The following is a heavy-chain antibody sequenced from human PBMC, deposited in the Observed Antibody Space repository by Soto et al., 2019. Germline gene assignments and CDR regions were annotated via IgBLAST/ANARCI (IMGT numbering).Heavy chain of an antibody. Sequence: QVQLVQSGAEVKKPGSSVKVSCKASGGTFSSYTISWVRQAPGQGLEWMGRILPILGIANYAQKFQGRVTITADKSTSTAYMELSSMRSEDTAVYYCAREGQLVPQFDSWGQGTLVTVSS. CDR2: ILPILGIA. V-gene: IGHV1-69*08. CDR1: GGTFSSYT. J-gene: IGHJ4*02. D-gene: IGHD6-6*01. CDR3: AREGQLVPQFDS.